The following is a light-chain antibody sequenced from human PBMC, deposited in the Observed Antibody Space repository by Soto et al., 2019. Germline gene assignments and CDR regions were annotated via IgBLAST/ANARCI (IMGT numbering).Light chain of an antibody. V-gene: IGKV3-20*01. CDR2: GVS. CDR1: QSVPSNF. CDR3: QQYDSSWT. J-gene: IGKJ1*01. Sequence: EIVLTQSPGTLSLSPGERATLSCRASQSVPSNFLAWYQQKPGQAPILLIYGVSRRATGIPDRFSGSGSGTDVTLTIIRLEPDDFAVYYCQQYDSSWTCGQGTKVEIK.